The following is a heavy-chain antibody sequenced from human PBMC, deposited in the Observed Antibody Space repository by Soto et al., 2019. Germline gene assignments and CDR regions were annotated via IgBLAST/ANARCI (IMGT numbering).Heavy chain of an antibody. Sequence: HPGGSLRLSCAASGFTFSSYAMSWVRQAPGKGLEWVSAISGSGGSTYYADSVKGRFTISRDNSKNALYLQMNSLRAEDTAVYYCAKIPVRGVKGYSSFDYWGQGTLVTVSS. CDR3: AKIPVRGVKGYSSFDY. D-gene: IGHD3-10*01. V-gene: IGHV3-23*01. CDR2: ISGSGGST. CDR1: GFTFSSYA. J-gene: IGHJ4*02.